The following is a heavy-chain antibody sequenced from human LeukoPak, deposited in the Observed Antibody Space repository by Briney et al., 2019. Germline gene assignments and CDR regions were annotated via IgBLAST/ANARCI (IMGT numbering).Heavy chain of an antibody. D-gene: IGHD2-8*01. CDR3: ARCPRYCSNGVCYRPLDYYYMDV. Sequence: KTSETLSLTCTVSGGSISSYYWNWIRQSPGKGLEWIGYIYYSGSTNYNTSLKSRVTISVDTSKKQFSLKLSSVTAADTAVYYCARCPRYCSNGVCYRPLDYYYMDVWGKGTTVTVSS. V-gene: IGHV4-59*08. CDR2: IYYSGST. CDR1: GGSISSYY. J-gene: IGHJ6*03.